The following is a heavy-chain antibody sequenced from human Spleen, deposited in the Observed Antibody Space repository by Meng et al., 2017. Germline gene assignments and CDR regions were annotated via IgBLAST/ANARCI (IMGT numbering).Heavy chain of an antibody. J-gene: IGHJ4*02. Sequence: QVQLQQWGAGLLKPSETLTLTCAVYNGSFSCYYWSWIRQPPGRGLEWIGEINHSGSTNYNPSLKSRVTISVDTSKNQFSLKLSSVTAADTAVYYCARGPRRRWTDYWGQGTLVTVSS. D-gene: IGHD5-24*01. CDR2: INHSGST. CDR1: NGSFSCYY. V-gene: IGHV4-34*01. CDR3: ARGPRRRWTDY.